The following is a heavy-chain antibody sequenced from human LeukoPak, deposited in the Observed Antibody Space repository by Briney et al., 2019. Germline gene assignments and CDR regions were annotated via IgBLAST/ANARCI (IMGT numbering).Heavy chain of an antibody. D-gene: IGHD1-26*01. CDR2: ISGSGGST. V-gene: IGHV3-23*01. CDR3: ARAGSGRSPDWFDP. J-gene: IGHJ5*02. CDR1: GFTFSSYA. Sequence: GGSLRLSCAASGFTFSSYAMSWVRQAPGKGLEWVSAISGSGGSTYYADSVKGRFTISRDNAKNLLYLQMNSLRAEDAAVYYCARAGSGRSPDWFDPWGQGTLATVSS.